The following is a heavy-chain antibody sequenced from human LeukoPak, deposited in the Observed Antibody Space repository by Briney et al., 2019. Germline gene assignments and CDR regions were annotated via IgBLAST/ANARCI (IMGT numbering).Heavy chain of an antibody. D-gene: IGHD3-16*02. Sequence: ASVKVSCKASGYTFTGYYMHWVRQAPGQGLEWMGWINPNSGGTNYEQKFQGRVTMTRDTSISTAYMELSRLRSDDTAVYYCASHYYDYIWGSYRPFDYWGQGTLVTVSS. CDR2: INPNSGGT. CDR1: GYTFTGYY. CDR3: ASHYYDYIWGSYRPFDY. J-gene: IGHJ4*02. V-gene: IGHV1-2*02.